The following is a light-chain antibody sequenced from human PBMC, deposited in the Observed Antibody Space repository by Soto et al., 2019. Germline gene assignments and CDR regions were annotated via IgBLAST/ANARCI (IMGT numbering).Light chain of an antibody. J-gene: IGLJ1*01. CDR1: SSNIGSHY. CDR3: AAWDATRSGYV. CDR2: SNN. Sequence: QSVLTQPPSASGTPGQRVTISCSGSSSNIGSHYVYSYQQLPGTDPKLLIYSNNKRPSGVPARFSGSTSGTSASLAISGLRSDDDADYYCAAWDATRSGYVFGTGTKLTVL. V-gene: IGLV1-47*02.